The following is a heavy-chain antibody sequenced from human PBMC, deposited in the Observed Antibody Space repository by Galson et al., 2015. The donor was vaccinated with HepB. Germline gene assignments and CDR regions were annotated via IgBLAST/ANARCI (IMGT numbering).Heavy chain of an antibody. Sequence: SLRLSCAASGFAFSGYWMSWVRQAPGKGLEWVANINQVGSEKFSVDSVRGRFTVSRDNSKNTMYLQMNSLRVEDTAVYYCSKAGGYSAPLDYWGQGTLVTVSS. D-gene: IGHD3-22*01. CDR1: GFAFSGYW. CDR3: SKAGGYSAPLDY. J-gene: IGHJ4*02. CDR2: INQVGSEK. V-gene: IGHV3-7*01.